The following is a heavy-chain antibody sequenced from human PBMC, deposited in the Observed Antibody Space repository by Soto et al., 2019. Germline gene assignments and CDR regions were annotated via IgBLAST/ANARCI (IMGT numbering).Heavy chain of an antibody. CDR2: ISYDGTNE. CDR3: LKDVFLGVRGYYGMDV. J-gene: IGHJ6*01. Sequence: PGGSLRLSCAASGFTFSNYGIHWVRQAPGKGLEWVALISYDGTNEYYVDALKGRFTISRDNSKNMVYLQMNSLRAEDTALYYCLKDVFLGVRGYYGMDVWGQGTTVTVSS. D-gene: IGHD3-10*02. CDR1: GFTFSNYG. V-gene: IGHV3-30*18.